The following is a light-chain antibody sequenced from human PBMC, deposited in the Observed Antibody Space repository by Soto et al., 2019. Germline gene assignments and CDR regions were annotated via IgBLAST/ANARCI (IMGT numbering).Light chain of an antibody. Sequence: EIVLTQSPATLSLSPGERATLSCRARQSISSYLAWYQQKPGQAPRLLIYGASNRATGIPARFSGSGSGTDFTLTISSREPEDFALYYCQQRSNWPPAFGQGTRVDIK. CDR3: QQRSNWPPA. CDR2: GAS. CDR1: QSISSY. V-gene: IGKV3-11*01. J-gene: IGKJ1*01.